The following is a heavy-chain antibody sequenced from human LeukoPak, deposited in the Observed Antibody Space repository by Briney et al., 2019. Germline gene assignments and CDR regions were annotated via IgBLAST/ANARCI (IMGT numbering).Heavy chain of an antibody. D-gene: IGHD3-10*01. J-gene: IGHJ5*02. CDR2: IHYTGST. V-gene: IGHV4-59*01. CDR3: ARGGYYGSGNYFRFDP. Sequence: ASETLPLTCTVSGVSISSYYWIWLRHSPGKGLECLGYIHYTGSTNYNPSLKSRVTISVEESKNQFSLKLKSVTAADTAVYYCARGGYYGSGNYFRFDPWGQGTLVTVSS. CDR1: GVSISSYY.